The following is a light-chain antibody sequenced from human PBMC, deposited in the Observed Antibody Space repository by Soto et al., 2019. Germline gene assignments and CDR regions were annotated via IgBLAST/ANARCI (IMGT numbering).Light chain of an antibody. J-gene: IGLJ3*02. CDR3: QAWDGRTVV. V-gene: IGLV3-1*01. Sequence: SYELTQPPSVSVSPGQTASITCSGDKLGDKYVCWYQQKPGQSPVLVIYQDTKRPSGIPERFSGSNSGNTATLTISETQTMDEADYYCQAWDGRTVVFGGGTQLTVL. CDR2: QDT. CDR1: KLGDKY.